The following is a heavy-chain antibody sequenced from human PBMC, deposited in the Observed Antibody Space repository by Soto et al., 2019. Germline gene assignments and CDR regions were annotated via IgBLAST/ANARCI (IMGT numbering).Heavy chain of an antibody. D-gene: IGHD5-18*01. V-gene: IGHV1-69*01. CDR2: IIPIFGTT. CDR3: ARTRSRGQNYGYDY. CDR1: GGTFSSNA. Sequence: QVQLVQSGAEVKKPGSAVKVSCKASGGTFSSNAINWVRQAPGQGLEWMGRIIPIFGTTDYAQRFQGRVTITADESTSTAYMELSSLRSEDTAVYYCARTRSRGQNYGYDYWVQGTQVTVSS. J-gene: IGHJ4*02.